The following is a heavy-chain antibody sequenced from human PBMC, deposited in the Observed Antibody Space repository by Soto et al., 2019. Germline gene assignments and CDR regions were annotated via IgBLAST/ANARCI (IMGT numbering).Heavy chain of an antibody. V-gene: IGHV3-23*01. CDR1: GITFSSYA. D-gene: IGHD1-26*01. CDR2: VSDSGGST. J-gene: IGHJ4*02. Sequence: EVQLLESGGGLVQPGGSLRLSCAASGITFSSYAMNWVRQAPGQGLEWVSTVSDSGGSTYYADSVQGRFTISRDNSKNTLFLHMNSLGAEDTAIYYCARTIVGGVVHAFDFWGQGTLVTVSS. CDR3: ARTIVGGVVHAFDF.